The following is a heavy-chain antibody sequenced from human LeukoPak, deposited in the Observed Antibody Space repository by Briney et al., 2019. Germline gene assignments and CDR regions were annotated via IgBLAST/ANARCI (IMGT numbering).Heavy chain of an antibody. J-gene: IGHJ4*02. CDR2: ISAYNGNT. D-gene: IGHD3-3*01. CDR1: GYTSTSYG. CDR3: ARATADFWSGYPTGY. Sequence: ASVKVSCKASGYTSTSYGISWVRQAPGQGLEWMGWISAYNGNTNYAQKLQGRVTMTTDTSTSTAYMELRSLRSDDTAVYYCARATADFWSGYPTGYWGQGTLVTVSS. V-gene: IGHV1-18*01.